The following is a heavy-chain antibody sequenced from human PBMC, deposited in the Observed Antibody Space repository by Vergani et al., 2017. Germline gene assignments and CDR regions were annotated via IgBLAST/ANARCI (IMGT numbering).Heavy chain of an antibody. CDR2: ISNSGNTI. V-gene: IGHV3-11*01. D-gene: IGHD3-16*02. CDR1: GFSFSDHY. Sequence: QVQLVESGGGLVKPGGSLRLSCAASGFSFSDHYMTWIRQAPGKGLEWVSYISNSGNTIEYADSVKGRFSISRDNAKSSLFLQMDSLRAEDTAVYYCARESVSFGXVIVTPYYYYGMDVWGQGTTVTVSS. CDR3: ARESVSFGXVIVTPYYYYGMDV. J-gene: IGHJ6*02.